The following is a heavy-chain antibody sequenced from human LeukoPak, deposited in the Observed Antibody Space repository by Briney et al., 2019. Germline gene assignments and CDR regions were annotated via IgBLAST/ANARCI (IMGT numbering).Heavy chain of an antibody. Sequence: SETLSLTCAVYGGSFSDYYWSWIRQPPGKGLEWIGEINHSGSTNYNPSLKSRVTISVDTSKTQFSLKRSSVTAADTAVYYCVRREDYRGVGYWGQGTLVTVSS. V-gene: IGHV4-34*01. CDR3: VRREDYRGVGY. J-gene: IGHJ4*02. D-gene: IGHD4-11*01. CDR1: GGSFSDYY. CDR2: INHSGST.